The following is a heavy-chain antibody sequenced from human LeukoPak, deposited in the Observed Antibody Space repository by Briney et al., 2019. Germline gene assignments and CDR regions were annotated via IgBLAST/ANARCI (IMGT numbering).Heavy chain of an antibody. CDR2: INPNSGGT. Sequence: ASVKVSCKASGYTFTGYYMHWVRQAPGQGLEWMGWINPNSGGTNYAQKFQGRVTMTTDTSTSTAYMELRSLRSDDTAVYYCARARTTVVTRDYWGQGTLVTVSS. V-gene: IGHV1-2*02. CDR3: ARARTTVVTRDY. J-gene: IGHJ4*02. CDR1: GYTFTGYY. D-gene: IGHD4-23*01.